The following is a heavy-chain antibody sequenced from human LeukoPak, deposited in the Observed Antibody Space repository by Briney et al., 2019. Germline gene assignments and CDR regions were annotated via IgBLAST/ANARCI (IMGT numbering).Heavy chain of an antibody. CDR3: ARESLGSVDPRGYSTTVSHEG. Sequence: AGGSLRLSCAASGFTFSSYAMSWVRQAPGKGLEWVSAISGSGGSTYYADSVKGRFTISRDNSKNTLYLQMHSLRAEDTAVYYCARESLGSVDPRGYSTTVSHEGWGK. CDR1: GFTFSSYA. D-gene: IGHD4-17*01. V-gene: IGHV3-23*01. CDR2: ISGSGGST. J-gene: IGHJ6*03.